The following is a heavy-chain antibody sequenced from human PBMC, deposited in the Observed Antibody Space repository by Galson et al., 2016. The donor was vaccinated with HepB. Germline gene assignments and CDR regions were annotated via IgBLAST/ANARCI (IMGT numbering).Heavy chain of an antibody. CDR1: GYTFTGYY. CDR3: ARDGAGITGTTDYFDY. V-gene: IGHV1-2*02. D-gene: IGHD1-7*01. Sequence: SVKVSCKASGYTFTGYYMHWVRQAPGQGLEWMGWINPNSGGTNYAQKFQGRVTMTRDTSISTAYMELGRLRSDDTAVYYCARDGAGITGTTDYFDYWGQGTLVTVSS. CDR2: INPNSGGT. J-gene: IGHJ4*02.